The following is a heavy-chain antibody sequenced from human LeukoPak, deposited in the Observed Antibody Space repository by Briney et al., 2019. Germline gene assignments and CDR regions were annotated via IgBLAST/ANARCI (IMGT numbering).Heavy chain of an antibody. Sequence: PSETLSLTCTVSGASIRSGGYHWSWARQHPGKGLEWIGYILHSGNTFYNPSLKSRVTMSVDTSKNQFSLKLSSVTAADTAVYFCARLQWELPDYWGQGTLVIVSS. J-gene: IGHJ4*02. V-gene: IGHV4-31*03. D-gene: IGHD1-26*01. CDR1: GASIRSGGYH. CDR2: ILHSGNT. CDR3: ARLQWELPDY.